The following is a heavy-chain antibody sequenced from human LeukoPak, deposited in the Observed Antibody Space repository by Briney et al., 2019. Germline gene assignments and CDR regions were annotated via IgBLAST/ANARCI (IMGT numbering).Heavy chain of an antibody. CDR2: TYRDGSK. V-gene: IGHV3-66*01. CDR3: ASDSEQQVDAPDV. D-gene: IGHD6-13*01. CDR1: GFTVSSNF. J-gene: IGHJ6*02. Sequence: GGSLRLFCAASGFTVSSNFWTWVRRAPGRGLEWVSITYRDGSKYYADSVKGRFTISRDSSNNTVYLQMNSLRAEDTALYYCASDSEQQVDAPDVWGQGTTVTVSS.